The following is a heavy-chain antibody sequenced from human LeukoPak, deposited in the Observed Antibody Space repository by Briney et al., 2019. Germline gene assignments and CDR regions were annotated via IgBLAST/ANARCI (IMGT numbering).Heavy chain of an antibody. J-gene: IGHJ4*02. CDR3: VKADGYFGSYYFDY. CDR1: GFTFSSYA. CDR2: ISSNGGST. V-gene: IGHV3-64D*06. Sequence: GGSLRLSCSASGFTFSSYAMHWVRQAPGKGLEYVSAISSNGGSTCYADSVKGRFTISRDNSKNTLYLQMSSLRAEDTAVYYCVKADGYFGSYYFDYWGQGTLVTVSS. D-gene: IGHD5-24*01.